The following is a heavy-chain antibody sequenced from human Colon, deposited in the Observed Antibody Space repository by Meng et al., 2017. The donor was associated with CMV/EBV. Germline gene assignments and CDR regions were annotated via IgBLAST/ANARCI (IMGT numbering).Heavy chain of an antibody. Sequence: SGYRFDRYAVHWVRQAPGQGLEWMGWIETNTGDPTYAQGFTGRFVFSLDASVRTTYLEISNLKAEDTAVYYCAKDGDGFNRKRFDHWGQGSLVTVSS. V-gene: IGHV7-4-1*02. J-gene: IGHJ4*02. CDR3: AKDGDGFNRKRFDH. D-gene: IGHD5-24*01. CDR1: GYRFDRYA. CDR2: IETNTGDP.